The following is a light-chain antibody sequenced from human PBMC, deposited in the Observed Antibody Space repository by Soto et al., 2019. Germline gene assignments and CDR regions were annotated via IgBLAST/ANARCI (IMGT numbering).Light chain of an antibody. V-gene: IGKV1-33*01. Sequence: DIQMTQSPSSLSASVGDRVTITCQAIQDIRKYLNWDQQKPGRAPKLLIYGASYLETGVPSRFSGSGYGTDFIFTISSLQTEAIATYYCQQYDNLPPFTFGPGTKVAVK. CDR3: QQYDNLPPFT. CDR1: QDIRKY. J-gene: IGKJ3*01. CDR2: GAS.